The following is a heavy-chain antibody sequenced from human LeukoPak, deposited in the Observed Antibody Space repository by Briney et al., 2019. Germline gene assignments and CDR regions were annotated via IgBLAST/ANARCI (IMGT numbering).Heavy chain of an antibody. CDR3: ARCVGYNYAHGWFDT. CDR1: GYSFTSYW. J-gene: IGHJ5*02. D-gene: IGHD5-12*01. V-gene: IGHV5-51*01. CDR2: IYPGDSDT. Sequence: LGESLKISCKGSGYSFTSYWIGWVRQMPGKGLEWMGIIYPGDSDTRYSPSFQGQVTISADKSTSTAYLQWSSLKASDTAMYYCARCVGYNYAHGWFDTWGQGTLVTVSS.